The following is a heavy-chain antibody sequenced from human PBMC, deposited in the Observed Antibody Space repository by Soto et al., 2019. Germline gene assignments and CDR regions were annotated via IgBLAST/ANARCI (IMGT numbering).Heavy chain of an antibody. Sequence: EVQLVESGGGLVQPGGSLRLSCAASGFTFGSYWMHWVRQAPGKGLVWVSGINSDGSSTSYADSVKGRFTISRDNAKNKLYLQMNSIRAEAKAVYYYARDKGYSSSWFIYYYYMDIWGKGTTVTVSS. CDR1: GFTFGSYW. D-gene: IGHD6-13*01. V-gene: IGHV3-74*01. J-gene: IGHJ6*03. CDR3: ARDKGYSSSWFIYYYYMDI. CDR2: INSDGSST.